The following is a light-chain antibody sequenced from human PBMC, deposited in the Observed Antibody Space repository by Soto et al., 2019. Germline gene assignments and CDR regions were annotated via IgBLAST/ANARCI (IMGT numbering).Light chain of an antibody. CDR2: AAS. Sequence: DIQMTQSPSSLSASVGDRVTITSRASQGISNYLAWYQQKPGTAPKLLIYAASALQSGVPSRFGGSGSGTDFTLTINSLQPEDVATYYCQKYNSASLTFGGGTKVEIK. J-gene: IGKJ4*01. V-gene: IGKV1-27*01. CDR3: QKYNSASLT. CDR1: QGISNY.